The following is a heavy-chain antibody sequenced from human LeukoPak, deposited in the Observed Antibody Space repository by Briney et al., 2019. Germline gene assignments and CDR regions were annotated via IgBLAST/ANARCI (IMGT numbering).Heavy chain of an antibody. CDR2: IYPGDSDT. D-gene: IGHD3-10*01. CDR3: ARVSQSYYYGLGSWYFDY. Sequence: HGESLKISCKGSGYSFTSYWIGWVRQMPGKGLEWLGIIYPGDSDTRYSPSFQGQVTISADKSISTAYLQWSSLKASDTAMYYCARVSQSYYYGLGSWYFDYWGQGTLVTVSS. J-gene: IGHJ4*02. CDR1: GYSFTSYW. V-gene: IGHV5-51*01.